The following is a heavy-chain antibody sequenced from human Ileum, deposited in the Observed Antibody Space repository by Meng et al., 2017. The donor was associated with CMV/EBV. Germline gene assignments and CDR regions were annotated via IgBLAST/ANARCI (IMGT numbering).Heavy chain of an antibody. CDR3: AKDDQYCRGDTCDLIDH. J-gene: IGHJ5*02. CDR1: GFTFGNYD. D-gene: IGHD2-15*01. Sequence: GESLKISCATSGFTFGNYDMHWVRQAPGKGLEWVATIWFDGSNTYYKDSVKGRFTISRDNSKKTVYLQMMSLRAEDTGVYYCAKDDQYCRGDTCDLIDHWGLGTLVTVSS. CDR2: IWFDGSNT. V-gene: IGHV3-33*06.